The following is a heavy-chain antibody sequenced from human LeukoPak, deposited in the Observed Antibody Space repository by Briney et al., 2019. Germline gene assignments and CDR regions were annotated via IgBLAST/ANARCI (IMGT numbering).Heavy chain of an antibody. V-gene: IGHV3-48*01. Sequence: QPGGSLRLSCAASGLTFSSYSMNWVRQAPGKGLEWVSYISSSSSTIYYADSVKGRFTISRDNAKNSLYLQMNSLRAEDTAVYYCARPLAIGTSPAFDYWGQGTLVTVSS. J-gene: IGHJ4*02. CDR2: ISSSSSTI. CDR3: ARPLAIGTSPAFDY. D-gene: IGHD1-1*01. CDR1: GLTFSSYS.